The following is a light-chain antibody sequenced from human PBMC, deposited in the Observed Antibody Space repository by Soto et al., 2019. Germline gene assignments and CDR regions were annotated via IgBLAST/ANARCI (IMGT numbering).Light chain of an antibody. Sequence: QSALTQPASVSGSPGQSITISCTGTTRDIGGYKYVSWYQQHPGKVPKLLIFDVNNRPSGVSDRFSGSKSGNTASLTITGLQAEDEAEYYCCSYTSSTSLIFGGGTKLPVL. CDR1: TRDIGGYKY. J-gene: IGLJ2*01. CDR3: CSYTSSTSLI. V-gene: IGLV2-14*03. CDR2: DVN.